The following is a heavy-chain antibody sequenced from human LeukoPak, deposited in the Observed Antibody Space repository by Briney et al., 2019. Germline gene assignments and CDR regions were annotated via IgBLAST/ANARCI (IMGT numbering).Heavy chain of an antibody. J-gene: IGHJ6*02. CDR3: ARVSLIAAAGYYYYGMDV. D-gene: IGHD6-13*01. Sequence: GGSLRLSCAASGFTVSSNYMSWVRQAPGKGLEWVSVIYSGGSTYYADSVKGRFTISRDNSKNTLYLQMNSLRAEDTAVYYCARVSLIAAAGYYYYGMDVWGQGTTVTVFS. CDR2: IYSGGST. CDR1: GFTVSSNY. V-gene: IGHV3-66*01.